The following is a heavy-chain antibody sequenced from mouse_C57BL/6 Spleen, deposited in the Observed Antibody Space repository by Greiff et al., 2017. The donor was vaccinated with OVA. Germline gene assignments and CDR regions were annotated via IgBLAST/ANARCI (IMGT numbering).Heavy chain of an antibody. J-gene: IGHJ3*01. CDR3: ARQADYDGAWFAY. CDR1: GYAFTNYL. CDR2: INPGSGGT. Sequence: QVQLQQSGAELVRPGTSVKVSCKASGYAFTNYLIEWVKQRPGQGLKWIGVINPGSGGTNYNEKFKGKATLTADKSSSTAYMQLSSLTSEDSAVYFCARQADYDGAWFAYWGQGTLVTVSA. D-gene: IGHD2-4*01. V-gene: IGHV1-54*01.